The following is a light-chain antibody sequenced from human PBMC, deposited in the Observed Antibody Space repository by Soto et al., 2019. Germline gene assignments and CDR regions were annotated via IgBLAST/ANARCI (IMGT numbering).Light chain of an antibody. CDR1: SSNIVNYNP. Sequence: QSALTQPASVSGSPGQSITISCSGTSSNIVNYNPVSWYQHHPGKAPKLIIYDDTKRPSGVSNRFSGSKSDNTASLTISGLQAEDEADYPCCSYAGTTVTFGGGTKLTVL. V-gene: IGLV2-23*01. J-gene: IGLJ2*01. CDR2: DDT. CDR3: CSYAGTTVT.